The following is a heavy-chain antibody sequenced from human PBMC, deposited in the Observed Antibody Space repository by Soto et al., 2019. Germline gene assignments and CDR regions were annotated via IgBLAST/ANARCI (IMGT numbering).Heavy chain of an antibody. CDR1: GGSFSGYY. J-gene: IGHJ4*02. D-gene: IGHD2-8*02. Sequence: QAQLQQWGAGLLKPWETLSLTCAGYGGSFSGYYWTWIRQPPGTGLEWIGEINHSGSTNYNPSLKSRVTISVDTSKNQFSLKLTSVTAADTAVYYCARDKITGLFDYWGQGTLVTVSS. V-gene: IGHV4-34*01. CDR3: ARDKITGLFDY. CDR2: INHSGST.